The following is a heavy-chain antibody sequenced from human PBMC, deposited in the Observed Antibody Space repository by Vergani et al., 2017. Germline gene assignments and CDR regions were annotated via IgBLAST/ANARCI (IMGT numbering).Heavy chain of an antibody. D-gene: IGHD1-14*01. CDR3: TRERLRRDTWYTHYYGLDV. J-gene: IGHJ6*02. CDR1: GYTFDGYG. V-gene: IGHV1-18*01. Sequence: QVHLVQSGGELRKPGASVKVSCKASGYTFDGYGISWVRQAPGQGLEWMGWISVYNGKTDYAQKFRGRVTMTADTSTSTAYMELRNLRSDDTAVYYCTRERLRRDTWYTHYYGLDVWGQGTTVAVSS. CDR2: ISVYNGKT.